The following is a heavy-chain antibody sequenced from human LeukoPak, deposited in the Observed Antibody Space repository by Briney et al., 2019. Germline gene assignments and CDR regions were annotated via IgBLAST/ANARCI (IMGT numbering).Heavy chain of an antibody. Sequence: PSETLSLTCTVSGYSISSGYYWGWIRQPPGKGLEWIGSIYHSGSTYYNPSPKSRVTILVDTSKNQFSLKLSSVTAADTAVYHCARARREMVDYWGQGTLVTVSS. J-gene: IGHJ4*02. V-gene: IGHV4-38-2*02. D-gene: IGHD5-24*01. CDR2: IYHSGST. CDR3: ARARREMVDY. CDR1: GYSISSGYY.